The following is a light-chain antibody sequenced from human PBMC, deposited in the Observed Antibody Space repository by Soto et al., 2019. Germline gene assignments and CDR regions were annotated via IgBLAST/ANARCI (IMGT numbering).Light chain of an antibody. CDR3: QQYSSTFT. Sequence: DIVMTQSPDSLAVSLGERATINCKSSQSVLYSSNNKNYLAWYQQKPRQPPKLLIYWASIRESGVPDRFNGSGSGTEFTLTISSLQAEDVAVYYCQQYSSTFTFGQGTKLEIK. CDR1: QSVLYSSNNKNY. V-gene: IGKV4-1*01. J-gene: IGKJ2*01. CDR2: WAS.